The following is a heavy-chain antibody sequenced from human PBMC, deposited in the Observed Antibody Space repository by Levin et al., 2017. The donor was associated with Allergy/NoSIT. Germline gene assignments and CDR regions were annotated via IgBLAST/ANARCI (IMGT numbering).Heavy chain of an antibody. D-gene: IGHD3-16*02. CDR2: IHTNTGKP. J-gene: IGHJ4*02. V-gene: IGHV7-4-1*02. Sequence: ASVKVSCKASGYPFTSYAMNWVRQAPGQGLEWMGWIHTNTGKPTYAQDFKGRFVFSLDTSVSTAFLQISSLRSEDTAVYYCTTVSSLSDYHFAYWGQGTLVTVSS. CDR3: TTVSSLSDYHFAY. CDR1: GYPFTSYA.